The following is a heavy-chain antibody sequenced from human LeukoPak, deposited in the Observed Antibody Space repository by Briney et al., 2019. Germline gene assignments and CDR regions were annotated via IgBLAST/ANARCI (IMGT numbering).Heavy chain of an antibody. CDR3: ARSHPPPVGRTYSDY. Sequence: ASVKVSCKASGYTFTSYGISWVRQAPGQGLEWMGWISAYNGNTNYAQKLQGRVTMTTDTSTSTAYMELRSLRSDDTAVYYCARSHPPPVGRTYSDYWGQGTLVTVSS. J-gene: IGHJ4*02. V-gene: IGHV1-18*01. D-gene: IGHD2-15*01. CDR1: GYTFTSYG. CDR2: ISAYNGNT.